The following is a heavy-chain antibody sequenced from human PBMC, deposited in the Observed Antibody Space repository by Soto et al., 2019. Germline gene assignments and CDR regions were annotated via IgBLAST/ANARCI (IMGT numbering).Heavy chain of an antibody. J-gene: IGHJ4*02. CDR1: GGTFSSYP. V-gene: IGHV1-69*13. CDR3: ARPRTTATTKGYDY. CDR2: IIPIFSIV. Sequence: ASVKVSCKASGGTFSSYPLSWLLQAPGQGLEWMGQIIPIFSIVKYGQNFKGRVSITEDESTGTGYMELSSLKSEDTAVYYCARPRTTATTKGYDYWGQGTLVTVSS. D-gene: IGHD1-1*01.